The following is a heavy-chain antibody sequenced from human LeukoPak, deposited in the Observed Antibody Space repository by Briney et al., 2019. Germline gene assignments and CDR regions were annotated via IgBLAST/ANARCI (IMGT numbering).Heavy chain of an antibody. V-gene: IGHV3-23*01. D-gene: IGHD3-10*01. J-gene: IGHJ4*02. CDR1: GFTFSGYA. Sequence: GGSLRLSCAASGFTFSGYAMSWVRQPPGKGLEWVSTISYSGDSTYYPDSVKGRFTISRDNSKSTLYLQMNGLGADDTAIYFCARGGLPASALHWGQGILVTVSS. CDR2: ISYSGDST. CDR3: ARGGLPASALH.